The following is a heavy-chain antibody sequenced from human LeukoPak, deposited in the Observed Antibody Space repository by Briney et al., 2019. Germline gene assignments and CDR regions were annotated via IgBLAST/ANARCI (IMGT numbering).Heavy chain of an antibody. V-gene: IGHV1-2*02. D-gene: IGHD5-18*01. Sequence: ASVKVSCKASGYTFTGYYMHWVRQAPGQGLEWMGWINPNSGGTNYAQKFQGRVTMTRDTSISTAYMELSRLRSDDTAVYYCARVASRIQLWLGHRPYFDYWGQGTLVTVSS. J-gene: IGHJ4*02. CDR2: INPNSGGT. CDR3: ARVASRIQLWLGHRPYFDY. CDR1: GYTFTGYY.